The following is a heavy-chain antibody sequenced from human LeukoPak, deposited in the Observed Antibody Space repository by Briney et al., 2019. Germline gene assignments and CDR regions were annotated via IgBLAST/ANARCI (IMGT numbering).Heavy chain of an antibody. V-gene: IGHV4-59*08. CDR2: IYYSGST. CDR1: GGSISSYY. Sequence: SETLSLTCTVSGGSISSYYWSWIRQPPGKGLEWIRYIYYSGSTNYNPSLKSRVTISVDTSKNQFSLKLSSVTAADTAVYYCARSDREYSSSWHTSRTTGFDPWGQGTLVTVSS. D-gene: IGHD6-13*01. J-gene: IGHJ5*02. CDR3: ARSDREYSSSWHTSRTTGFDP.